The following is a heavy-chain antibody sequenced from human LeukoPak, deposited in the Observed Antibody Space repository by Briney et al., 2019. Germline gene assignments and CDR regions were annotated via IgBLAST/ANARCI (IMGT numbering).Heavy chain of an antibody. CDR2: LSHNAANT. CDR3: AKGIELWLTYFDH. V-gene: IGHV3-23*01. CDR1: GFTFSSYA. D-gene: IGHD5-18*01. J-gene: IGHJ4*02. Sequence: GGSLRLSCAASGFTFSSYAMSWVRQAPGKGLEWVSTLSHNAANTYSAGSVKGRFTISRDNSKNTLSLQMNSLRAEDTAVYYCAKGIELWLTYFDHWGQGTLVTASS.